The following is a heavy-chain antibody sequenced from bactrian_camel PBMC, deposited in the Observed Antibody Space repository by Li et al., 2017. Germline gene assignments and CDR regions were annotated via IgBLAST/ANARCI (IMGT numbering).Heavy chain of an antibody. D-gene: IGHD6*01. CDR3: ARVRVSWYPASLSPDRYLY. Sequence: HVQLVESGGGSVQAGGSLRLSCAANGHTYSSYCLGWFRQAPGKEREGVASVGGDSSPRYLDSVKGRFTISVDNAKNTLYLQMNSLEPEDTAMYYCARVRVSWYPASLSPDRYLYWGTGTQVTVS. V-gene: IGHV3S55*01. CDR2: VGGDSSP. J-gene: IGHJ4*01. CDR1: GHTYSSYC.